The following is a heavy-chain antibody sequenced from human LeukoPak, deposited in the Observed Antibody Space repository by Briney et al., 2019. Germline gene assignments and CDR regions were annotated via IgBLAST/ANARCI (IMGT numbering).Heavy chain of an antibody. V-gene: IGHV3-48*03. CDR3: ARELVTAATMATPRNY. Sequence: GGSLRLACAASGSILSSYEMNWVRQAPGKGLEWVSYISSSGSTIYYADSVKDRFTISRDNAKNSLYLQMNSLRAEDTAVYYCARELVTAATMATPRNYWGQGTLVTVSS. CDR2: ISSSGSTI. CDR1: GSILSSYE. D-gene: IGHD5-24*01. J-gene: IGHJ4*02.